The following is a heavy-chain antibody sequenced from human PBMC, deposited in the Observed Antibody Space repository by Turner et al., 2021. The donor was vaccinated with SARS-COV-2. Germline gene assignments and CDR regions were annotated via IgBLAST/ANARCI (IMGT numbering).Heavy chain of an antibody. CDR3: ATSWELPDAYFDS. CDR2: FNPEDGEP. V-gene: IGHV1-24*01. J-gene: IGHJ4*02. D-gene: IGHD1-7*01. Sequence: QVHLLQSGAEVKKPGASVTVSCKVSGYTLSELSIHWVRQAPGKGPEWMGGFNPEDGEPIYAQMFQGRFSLTEDTSTDTLYMELSSLRSEDTAVYYCATSWELPDAYFDSWGQGTQVTVSS. CDR1: GYTLSELS.